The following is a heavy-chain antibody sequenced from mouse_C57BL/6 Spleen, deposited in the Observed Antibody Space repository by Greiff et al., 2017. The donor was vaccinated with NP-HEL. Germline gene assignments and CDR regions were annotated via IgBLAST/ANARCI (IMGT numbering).Heavy chain of an antibody. CDR2: INPSTGGT. CDR3: ARSHYDSFTY. CDR1: GYSFTGYY. D-gene: IGHD2-4*01. V-gene: IGHV1-42*01. Sequence: VQLKQSGPELVKPGASVKISCKASGYSFTGYYMNWVKQSPEKSLEWIGEINPSTGGTTYNQKFKAKATLTVDKSSSTAYMQLKSLTSEDSAVYYCARSHYDSFTYWGQGTLVTVSA. J-gene: IGHJ3*01.